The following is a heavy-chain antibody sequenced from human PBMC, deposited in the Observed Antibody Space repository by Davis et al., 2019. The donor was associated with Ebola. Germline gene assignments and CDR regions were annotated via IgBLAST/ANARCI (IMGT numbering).Heavy chain of an antibody. CDR1: GGSISSGGYY. D-gene: IGHD4-23*01. CDR3: AREHDYGGRNYGMDV. Sequence: SETLSLTCIVSGGSISSGGYYWSWIRQHPGKGLEWIGYIYYSGSTYYNPSLKSRVTISVDTSKNQFSLKLSSVTAADTAVYYCAREHDYGGRNYGMDVWGKGTTVTVSS. J-gene: IGHJ6*04. V-gene: IGHV4-31*03. CDR2: IYYSGST.